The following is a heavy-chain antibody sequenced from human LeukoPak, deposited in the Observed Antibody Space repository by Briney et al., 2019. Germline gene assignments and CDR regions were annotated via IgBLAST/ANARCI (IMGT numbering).Heavy chain of an antibody. CDR3: AREEWYYGSGSYYNPSYYYYMDV. CDR2: IYTSGST. D-gene: IGHD3-10*01. Sequence: PETLSLTCTVSGGSISSYYWSWIRQPAGKGLEWIGRIYTSGSTNYNPSLKSRVTMSVDTSKNQFSLKLSSVTAADTAVYYCAREEWYYGSGSYYNPSYYYYMDVWGKGTTVTISS. V-gene: IGHV4-4*07. CDR1: GGSISSYY. J-gene: IGHJ6*03.